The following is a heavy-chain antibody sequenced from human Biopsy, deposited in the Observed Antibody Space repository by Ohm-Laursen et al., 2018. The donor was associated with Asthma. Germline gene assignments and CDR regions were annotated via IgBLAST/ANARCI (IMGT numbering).Heavy chain of an antibody. J-gene: IGHJ6*02. CDR2: ISVYNGNT. V-gene: IGHV1-18*01. Sequence: SVKVSCKTSGYTFNSAGITWVRQAPGRGLEWMGWISVYNGNTKVAQKLQDRVTMITDTSTSTAYMELRSLRSDDTAVYFCARAADYSHYYGIDVWGQGTTVTVS. D-gene: IGHD3-10*01. CDR1: GYTFNSAG. CDR3: ARAADYSHYYGIDV.